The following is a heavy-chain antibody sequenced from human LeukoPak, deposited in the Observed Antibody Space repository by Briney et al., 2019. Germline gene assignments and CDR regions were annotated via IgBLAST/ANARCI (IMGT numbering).Heavy chain of an antibody. Sequence: PGGSLRLSCAASGFTFNSYSMSWVRQAPGKGLEWVSSISSSSSYIYYGDSVKGRFTISRDNAKNSLYLQMNSLRAEDTAVYYCARDRFGGYGSGSYNYWGQGTLVTVSS. CDR2: ISSSSSYI. CDR1: GFTFNSYS. D-gene: IGHD3-10*01. V-gene: IGHV3-21*01. CDR3: ARDRFGGYGSGSYNY. J-gene: IGHJ4*02.